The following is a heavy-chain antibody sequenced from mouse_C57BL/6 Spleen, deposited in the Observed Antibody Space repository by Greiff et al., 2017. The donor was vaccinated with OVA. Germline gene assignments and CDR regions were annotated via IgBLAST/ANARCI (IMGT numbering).Heavy chain of an antibody. Sequence: VQLQQSGAELVRPGASVKLSCTASGFNIKDYYMHWVKQRPEQGLEWIGRIDPEDGDTEYAPKFPGKATMTADTSSNTAYLQLSSLTSEDTAVYYCATVYYDYEAWFAYWGKGTLVTVSA. V-gene: IGHV14-1*01. CDR3: ATVYYDYEAWFAY. J-gene: IGHJ3*01. D-gene: IGHD2-4*01. CDR2: IDPEDGDT. CDR1: GFNIKDYY.